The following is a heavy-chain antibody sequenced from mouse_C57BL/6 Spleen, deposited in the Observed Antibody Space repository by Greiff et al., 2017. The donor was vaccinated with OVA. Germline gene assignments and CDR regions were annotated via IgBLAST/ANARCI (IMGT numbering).Heavy chain of an antibody. Sequence: QVQLQQSGAELVRPGASVTLSCKASGYTFNDYEMHWVKQTPVHGLEWIGAIDPETGGTAYNQKFKGKAILTADKSSSTAYMELRSLTSEDSAVYYCTRGGHYAMDYWGQGTSVTVSS. J-gene: IGHJ4*01. CDR1: GYTFNDYE. CDR2: IDPETGGT. CDR3: TRGGHYAMDY. V-gene: IGHV1-15*01.